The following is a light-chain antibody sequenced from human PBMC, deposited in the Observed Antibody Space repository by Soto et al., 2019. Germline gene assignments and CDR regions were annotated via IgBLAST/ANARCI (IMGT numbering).Light chain of an antibody. CDR2: DAS. J-gene: IGKJ4*01. Sequence: AIQLTQSPSSLSASVGDRVTITCRASQVISSALAWYQQKPGKAPNLLIYDASTLESGVPSRFSGSGSGTDVTLTIGSLQPEDCATYYCQQPSTLPGFGGGPKGQIK. CDR1: QVISSA. V-gene: IGKV1-13*02. CDR3: QQPSTLPG.